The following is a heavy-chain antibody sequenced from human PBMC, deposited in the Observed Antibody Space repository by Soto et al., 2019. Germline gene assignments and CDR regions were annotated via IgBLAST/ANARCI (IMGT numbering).Heavy chain of an antibody. Sequence: QVQLQQWGAGLLKPSETLSLTCAVFGGSFSGYYWSWIRQPPGKGLEWIGEINHSGSTNYNPSLKSRVTISVATSKNRFAQKVSSVTAADTAVYYCAGGAGRWLRRPLYYYMDVWGKGTTVTVSS. V-gene: IGHV4-34*01. CDR1: GGSFSGYY. CDR3: AGGAGRWLRRPLYYYMDV. CDR2: INHSGST. D-gene: IGHD5-12*01. J-gene: IGHJ6*03.